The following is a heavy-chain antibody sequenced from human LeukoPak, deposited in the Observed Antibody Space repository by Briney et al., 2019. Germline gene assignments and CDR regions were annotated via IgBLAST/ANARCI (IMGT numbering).Heavy chain of an antibody. D-gene: IGHD6-19*01. V-gene: IGHV3-23*01. Sequence: GGSLRLSCAASGFTFSSYGMSWVRQAPGKGLEGVSAISGSGGSTYYADSVKGRVTISRDNSKTTLYLQMNSLRAEDTAVYYCAKDGQWLPAYYFDYWGQGTLVTVSS. CDR3: AKDGQWLPAYYFDY. CDR2: ISGSGGST. J-gene: IGHJ4*02. CDR1: GFTFSSYG.